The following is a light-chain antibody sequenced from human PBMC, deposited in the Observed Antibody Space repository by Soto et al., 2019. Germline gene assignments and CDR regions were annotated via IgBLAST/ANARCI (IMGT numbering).Light chain of an antibody. CDR2: AAS. V-gene: IGKV1-27*01. CDR1: QGISNY. J-gene: IGKJ3*01. CDR3: QKYNSAPFT. Sequence: DIQMTQSPSSLSASVGDRVTITCRASQGISNYLAWYQQKPGKVPKLLIYAASTLQSGVPSRFSGSGSGTDFTPPISALQPEDVATYSCQKYNSAPFTFAPGTKVNT.